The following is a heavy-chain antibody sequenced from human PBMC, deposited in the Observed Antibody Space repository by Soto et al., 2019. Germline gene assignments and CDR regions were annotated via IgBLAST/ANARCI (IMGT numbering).Heavy chain of an antibody. Sequence: KHSDTLSLSCSVRGGGIRSYYWSWVRQPAGKGLEWIGRVFSSGSTNYNASLKSRVTMSIDTSKNEVSLTLRSVTAADTGVYYCARVAFSYFGMNVWGPGTTGTVSS. CDR2: VFSSGST. J-gene: IGHJ6*02. D-gene: IGHD3-3*02. V-gene: IGHV4-4*07. CDR3: ARVAFSYFGMNV. CDR1: GGGIRSYY.